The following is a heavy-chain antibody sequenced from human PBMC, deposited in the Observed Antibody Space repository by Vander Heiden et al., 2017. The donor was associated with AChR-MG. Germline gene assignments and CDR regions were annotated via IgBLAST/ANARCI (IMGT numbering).Heavy chain of an antibody. Sequence: QVQLVQSGAEVKKPGASVKVSCKASGYTFTSYYMHWVRQAPGQGLEWMGIINPSGGSTSYAQKFQGRVTMTRDTSTSTVYMELSSLRSEDTAVYYCARDGRSTTAARTSNWFDPWGQGTLVTVSS. J-gene: IGHJ5*02. CDR3: ARDGRSTTAARTSNWFDP. D-gene: IGHD6-6*01. V-gene: IGHV1-46*01. CDR1: GYTFTSYY. CDR2: INPSGGST.